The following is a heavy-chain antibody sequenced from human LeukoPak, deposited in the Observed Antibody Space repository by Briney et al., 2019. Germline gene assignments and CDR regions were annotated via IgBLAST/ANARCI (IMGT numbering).Heavy chain of an antibody. CDR3: ARVQGSDTSGSFDH. V-gene: IGHV1-8*01. CDR1: GYTFTSHD. J-gene: IGHJ4*02. D-gene: IGHD1-26*01. CDR2: MDPNSGNT. Sequence: ASVKVSCKASGYTFTSHDINWVRQATGQGLEWMGWMDPNSGNTGYAQRFQGRVTLTRSTSLSEAYMELISLKFEDTAVYYCARVQGSDTSGSFDHWGQGTLVTVSS.